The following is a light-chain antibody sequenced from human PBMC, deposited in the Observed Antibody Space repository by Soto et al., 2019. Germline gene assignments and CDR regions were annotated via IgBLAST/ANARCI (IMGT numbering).Light chain of an antibody. CDR2: DVS. CDR1: SRDVGGYHF. CDR3: SSYTSSSTPYV. Sequence: QSVVTPPPSASGPLGQSVTSSCTGTSRDVGGYHFVSWYQQHPGKAPKLMIYDVSNRPSGVSNRFSGSKSGNTASLTISGLQAEDEADYYCSSYTSSSTPYVFGTGTKVTVL. J-gene: IGLJ1*01. V-gene: IGLV2-14*03.